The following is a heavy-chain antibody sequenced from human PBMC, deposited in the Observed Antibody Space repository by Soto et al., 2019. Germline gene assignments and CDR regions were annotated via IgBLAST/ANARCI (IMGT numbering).Heavy chain of an antibody. CDR3: ARILGGGITGTVKTFDY. J-gene: IGHJ4*02. CDR2: IFSNDEK. D-gene: IGHD1-20*01. CDR1: GFSLSNARKC. V-gene: IGHV2-26*01. Sequence: QVTLKESGPVLVKPTETLTLTCTASGFSLSNARKCVSWIRQPPGRALEWLAHIFSNDEKSYRTSLKSRLTISKDTSKSQVVHTKTNRDHVDTDTYYCARILGGGITGTVKTFDYWGQGTLVTVSS.